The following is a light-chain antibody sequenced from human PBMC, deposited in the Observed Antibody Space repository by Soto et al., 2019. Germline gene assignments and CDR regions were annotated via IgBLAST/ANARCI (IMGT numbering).Light chain of an antibody. V-gene: IGKV1-17*01. J-gene: IGKJ2*01. CDR1: QGIGSD. Sequence: DIQMTQSPSSLSASVGDRVTITCRASQGIGSDLGWYQQKPGQAPKGLIFAASGLQSGVPSRFSCSKSGTEFTLTISSLQPEDFAIYYCLQHNSFPHTFGQGTKLEIK. CDR3: LQHNSFPHT. CDR2: AAS.